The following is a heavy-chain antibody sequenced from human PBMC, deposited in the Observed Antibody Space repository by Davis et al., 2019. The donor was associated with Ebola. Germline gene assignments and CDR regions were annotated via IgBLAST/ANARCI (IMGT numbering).Heavy chain of an antibody. D-gene: IGHD4-17*01. CDR3: ARPRHDYGDLPLDY. J-gene: IGHJ4*02. Sequence: SVQVSCKASGGTFSSYAISWVRQAPGQGLEWMGGIIPIFGTANYAQKFQGRVTITADESMSTAYMELSSLRSEDTAVYYCARPRHDYGDLPLDYWGQGTLVTVSS. CDR1: GGTFSSYA. CDR2: IIPIFGTA. V-gene: IGHV1-69*13.